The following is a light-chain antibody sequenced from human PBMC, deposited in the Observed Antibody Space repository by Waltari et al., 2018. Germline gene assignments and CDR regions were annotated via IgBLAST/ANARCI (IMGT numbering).Light chain of an antibody. Sequence: DIVVTQSPLSLPVTPGEPASISCRSSQNLLHTNGYNYLDWYLQKPGQPRQLLIFLGSDRASGVHDRFSGSGSGTEFTLKISRVEAEDVGVYYCMQALQSPWSFGQGTKVEIK. V-gene: IGKV2-28*01. CDR3: MQALQSPWS. CDR1: QNLLHTNGYNY. CDR2: LGS. J-gene: IGKJ1*01.